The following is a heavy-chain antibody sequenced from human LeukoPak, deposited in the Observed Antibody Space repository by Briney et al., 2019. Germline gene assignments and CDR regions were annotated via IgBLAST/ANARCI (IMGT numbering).Heavy chain of an antibody. CDR1: GGSISDYY. Sequence: KPSETLSRTCNVSGGSISDYYWSWIRQPAGRGLEWVGRIYTTGSTNYNPSLKSRVTMSVDTSKNQFSLNMTSVTAADTAMYYCARDSNGDRAFDMWGQGTMVTVSP. CDR2: IYTTGST. CDR3: ARDSNGDRAFDM. D-gene: IGHD4-17*01. J-gene: IGHJ3*02. V-gene: IGHV4-4*07.